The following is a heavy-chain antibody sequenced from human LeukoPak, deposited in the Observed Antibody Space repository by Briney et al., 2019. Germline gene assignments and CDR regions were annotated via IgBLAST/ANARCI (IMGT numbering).Heavy chain of an antibody. D-gene: IGHD3-22*01. V-gene: IGHV3-23*01. Sequence: GGSLRLSCAASGFTFGSSAMSWVRQAPGKGLKWVSSISSSGDTTNYADSVKGRFTISRDTYKNTLYLQMTSLGAEDTALYYCAKGLYSAYSDWGQGTLVAVSS. CDR2: ISSSGDTT. CDR1: GFTFGSSA. CDR3: AKGLYSAYSD. J-gene: IGHJ4*02.